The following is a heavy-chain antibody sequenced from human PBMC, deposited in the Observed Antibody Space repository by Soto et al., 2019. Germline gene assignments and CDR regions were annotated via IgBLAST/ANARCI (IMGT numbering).Heavy chain of an antibody. D-gene: IGHD3-10*01. V-gene: IGHV1-3*01. J-gene: IGHJ4*02. CDR2: INAGNGNT. CDR1: GYTFTGYA. Sequence: APEKVACKASGYTFTGYAIHRVRHPPVERLEWMGWINAGNGNTKYSQKFQGRVTITRDTSASTAYMELSSLRSEDTAVYYCARDATMVRGVVLRYLHDYRGRGSLVIGSS. CDR3: ARDATMVRGVVLRYLHDY.